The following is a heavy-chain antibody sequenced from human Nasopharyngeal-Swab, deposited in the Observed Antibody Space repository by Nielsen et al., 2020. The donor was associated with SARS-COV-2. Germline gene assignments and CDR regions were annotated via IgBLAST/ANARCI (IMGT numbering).Heavy chain of an antibody. J-gene: IGHJ4*02. CDR3: ARDAPAHYGAFY. Sequence: GESLKISCTASGFTFSSYWIHWARQAPGKGLEYLSAISGDGVTTHYADSLKGRFSISRDSSKNTLYLQMDSLRGEDTAVYYCARDAPAHYGAFYWGRGTLVTVSS. V-gene: IGHV3-64*02. CDR1: GFTFSSYW. D-gene: IGHD4-17*01. CDR2: ISGDGVTT.